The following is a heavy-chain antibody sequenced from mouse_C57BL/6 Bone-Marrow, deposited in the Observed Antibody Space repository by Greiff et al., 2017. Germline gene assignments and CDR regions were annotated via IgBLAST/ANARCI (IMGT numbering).Heavy chain of an antibody. V-gene: IGHV1-15*01. CDR3: TREAPITTVVAPY. CDR2: IDPETGGT. Sequence: VQLVESGAELVRPGASVTLSCKASGYTFTDYEMHWVKQTPVHGLEWIGAIDPETGGTAYNQKFKGKAILTADKSSSTAYMERRSLTSEDSAVYYCTREAPITTVVAPYWGQGTLVTVSA. CDR1: GYTFTDYE. J-gene: IGHJ3*01. D-gene: IGHD1-1*01.